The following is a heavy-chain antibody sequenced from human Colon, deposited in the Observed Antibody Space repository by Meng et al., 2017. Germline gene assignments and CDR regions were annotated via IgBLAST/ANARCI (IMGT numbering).Heavy chain of an antibody. CDR3: ARESGGSPFDY. J-gene: IGHJ4*02. D-gene: IGHD2-15*01. CDR2: IYYSGST. Sequence: GSLRLSCTVSGGSISSYYWSWSRQPPGKGLEWIGYIYYSGSTNYNPSLKSRVTITVDTSKNQFSLKLSSVTAADTAVYYCARESGGSPFDYWGQGTLVTVSS. V-gene: IGHV4-59*01. CDR1: GGSISSYY.